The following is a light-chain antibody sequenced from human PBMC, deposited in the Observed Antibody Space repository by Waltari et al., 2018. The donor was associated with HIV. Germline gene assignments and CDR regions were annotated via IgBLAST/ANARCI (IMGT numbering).Light chain of an antibody. V-gene: IGLV2-8*01. CDR3: MSYAGGSNWV. CDR2: DVT. Sequence: QSALTQPPSASGSPGQSVTISCTGSSNDVGGYNFVSWFQQHPGKAPQLMIYDVTERSSGVPDRFSGSKSGNTASLTVSGLQAVDEGDYFCMSYAGGSNWVFGGGTKLTVL. CDR1: SNDVGGYNF. J-gene: IGLJ3*02.